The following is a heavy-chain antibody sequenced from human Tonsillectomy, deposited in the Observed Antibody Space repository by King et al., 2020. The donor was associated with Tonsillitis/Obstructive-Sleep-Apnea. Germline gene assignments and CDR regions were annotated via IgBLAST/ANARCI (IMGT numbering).Heavy chain of an antibody. CDR1: GFTFSNYG. Sequence: VQLVESGGGVVQPGRSLRLSCAASGFTFSNYGMNWVRQAPGKGLEWVAVIWYDGRKKYYADSVKGRFTISRDNSKSTLYLQMNSLRAEDTAVYYCARARVLKGGFDPWGQGTLVTVSS. D-gene: IGHD1-26*01. J-gene: IGHJ5*02. CDR3: ARARVLKGGFDP. CDR2: IWYDGRKK. V-gene: IGHV3-33*01.